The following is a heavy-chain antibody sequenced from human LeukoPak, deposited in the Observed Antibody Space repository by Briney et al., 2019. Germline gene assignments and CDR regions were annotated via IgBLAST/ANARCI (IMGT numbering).Heavy chain of an antibody. J-gene: IGHJ4*02. V-gene: IGHV3-21*01. CDR3: ARDLVRYYGSGDY. Sequence: PGGSLRLSCAASGFTFSSYSMNWVRQAPGKGLEWVSSISSSSSYIYYADSVKGRFTISRDNAKNSLYLQMNSLRAEDTAVYYCARDLVRYYGSGDYWGQGTLVTVSS. CDR1: GFTFSSYS. D-gene: IGHD3-10*01. CDR2: ISSSSSYI.